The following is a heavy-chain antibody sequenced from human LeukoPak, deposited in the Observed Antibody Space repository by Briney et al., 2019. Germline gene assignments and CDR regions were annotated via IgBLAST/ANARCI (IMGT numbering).Heavy chain of an antibody. CDR2: INAGNGNT. Sequence: ASVKVSCKASGYTFTSYAMHWVRQAPGQRLEWMGWINAGNGNTKYSQEFQGRVTITRDTSASTAYMELRSLRSDDTAVYYCARIMGRGAYYYYMDVWGKGTTVTISS. J-gene: IGHJ6*03. CDR1: GYTFTSYA. V-gene: IGHV1-3*01. CDR3: ARIMGRGAYYYYMDV. D-gene: IGHD1-26*01.